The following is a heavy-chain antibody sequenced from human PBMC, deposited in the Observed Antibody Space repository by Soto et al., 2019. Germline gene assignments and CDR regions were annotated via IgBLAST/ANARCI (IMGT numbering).Heavy chain of an antibody. CDR3: ATKGRWYVGYYYYGMDV. D-gene: IGHD6-13*01. Sequence: GASVKVSCKVSGYTLTELSIHWVRQAPGKGLEWMGGFDPEDGETIYAQKFQGRVTMTEDTSTDTAYMELSSLRSEDTAVYYCATKGRWYVGYYYYGMDVWGQGTTVTVSS. V-gene: IGHV1-24*01. CDR2: FDPEDGET. J-gene: IGHJ6*02. CDR1: GYTLTELS.